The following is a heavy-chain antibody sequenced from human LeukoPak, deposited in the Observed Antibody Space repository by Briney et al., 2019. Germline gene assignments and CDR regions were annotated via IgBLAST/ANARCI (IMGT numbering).Heavy chain of an antibody. Sequence: PSETLSLTCTVSGGXISSDYWSWIRQPPGKGLEWIGYIYYSGRTYYNPSLKSRITISVDTSKNQFSLKLSSVTAADTAVYYCVRGFYSPHYWGQGTLVTVSS. V-gene: IGHV4-59*01. CDR3: VRGFYSPHY. J-gene: IGHJ4*02. CDR1: GGXISSDY. CDR2: IYYSGRT. D-gene: IGHD4-11*01.